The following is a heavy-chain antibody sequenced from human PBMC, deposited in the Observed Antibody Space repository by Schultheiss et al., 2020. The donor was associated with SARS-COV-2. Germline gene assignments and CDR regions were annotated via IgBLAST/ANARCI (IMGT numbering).Heavy chain of an antibody. Sequence: GSLRLSCTVSGGSISSSSYYWGWIRQPPGKGLEWIGSIYYSGSTYYNPSLKSRVTISVDTSKNQFSLKLSSVTAADTAVYYCARPGGNYGSGSYYIDYWGQGTLVTVSS. CDR3: ARPGGNYGSGSYYIDY. CDR2: IYYSGST. CDR1: GGSISSSSYY. V-gene: IGHV4-39*01. D-gene: IGHD3-10*01. J-gene: IGHJ4*02.